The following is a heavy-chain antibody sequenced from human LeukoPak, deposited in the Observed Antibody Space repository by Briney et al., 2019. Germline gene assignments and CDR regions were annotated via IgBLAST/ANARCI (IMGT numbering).Heavy chain of an antibody. CDR2: IYYSGST. CDR1: GGSISSSSYY. D-gene: IGHD6-19*01. Sequence: SETLSLTCTVSGGSISSSSYYWGWIRQPPGKGLEWIGSIYYSGSTYYNPSLKSRVTISVDTSKNQFSLKLSSVTAADTAVYYCARNSLGQWLVNWFDAWGQGTLVTVSS. V-gene: IGHV4-39*01. J-gene: IGHJ5*02. CDR3: ARNSLGQWLVNWFDA.